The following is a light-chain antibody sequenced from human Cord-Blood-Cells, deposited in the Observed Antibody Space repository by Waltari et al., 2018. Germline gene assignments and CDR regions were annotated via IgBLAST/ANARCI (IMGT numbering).Light chain of an antibody. Sequence: DIQMTQSPSSLSASVGDRVTITCRASQSISSYLNLDQLRPGKAPKLLIYAASSLQSGVPSRFSGSGSGTDFTLTSSSLQPEDFATYDCQQSYSTPYTFGQGTKLEIK. CDR2: AAS. CDR3: QQSYSTPYT. V-gene: IGKV1-39*01. J-gene: IGKJ2*01. CDR1: QSISSY.